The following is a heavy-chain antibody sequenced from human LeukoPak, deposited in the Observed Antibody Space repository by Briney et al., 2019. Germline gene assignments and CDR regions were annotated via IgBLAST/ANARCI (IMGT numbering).Heavy chain of an antibody. CDR3: ARDAWVYGVTSYFDY. D-gene: IGHD2-8*01. Sequence: PGGSLRLSCAASGFSFSTYGMHWVRQVPGRGLEWVTFTRYDGSNNYYADSVKGRFTISRDNSKNTLSLQMDSLRAEDTALYYCARDAWVYGVTSYFDYWGQGTLVAVSS. CDR1: GFSFSTYG. V-gene: IGHV3-30*02. CDR2: TRYDGSNN. J-gene: IGHJ4*02.